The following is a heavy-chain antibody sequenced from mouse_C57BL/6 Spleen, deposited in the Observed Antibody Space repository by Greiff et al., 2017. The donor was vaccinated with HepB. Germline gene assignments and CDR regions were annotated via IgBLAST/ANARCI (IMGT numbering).Heavy chain of an antibody. V-gene: IGHV14-3*01. CDR2: IDPANGNT. Sequence: LQESVAELVRPGASVKLSCTASGFNIKNTYMHWVKQRPEQGLEWIGRIDPANGNTKYAPKFQGKATITADTSSNTAYLQLSSLTSEDTAIYYCARWGTTVVEGNYYAMDYWGQGTSVTVSS. J-gene: IGHJ4*01. CDR3: ARWGTTVVEGNYYAMDY. D-gene: IGHD1-1*01. CDR1: GFNIKNTY.